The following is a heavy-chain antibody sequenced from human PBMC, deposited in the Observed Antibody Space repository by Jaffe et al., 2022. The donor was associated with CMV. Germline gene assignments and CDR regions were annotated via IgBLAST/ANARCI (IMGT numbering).Heavy chain of an antibody. CDR3: TRPRSGDDWYFDL. D-gene: IGHD2-21*02. CDR2: IRSKANSYAT. J-gene: IGHJ2*01. Sequence: EVQLVESGGGLVQPGGSLKLSCAASGFTFSGSAMHWVRQASGKGLEWVGRIRSKANSYATAYAASVKGRFTISRDDSKNTAYLQMNSLKTEDTAVYYCTRPRSGDDWYFDLWGRGTLVTVSS. V-gene: IGHV3-73*01. CDR1: GFTFSGSA.